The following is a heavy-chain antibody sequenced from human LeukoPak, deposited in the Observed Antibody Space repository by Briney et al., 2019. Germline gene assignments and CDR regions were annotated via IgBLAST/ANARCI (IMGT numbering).Heavy chain of an antibody. Sequence: ASVKVSCKASGYTFTSNGISWVRQAPGQGLEWMGWISTNNGDTKYGKKFQGRVTMTRDTSTSTVYMELSSLRSEDTAVYYCARPYSSSHDAFDIWGQGTMVTVAS. J-gene: IGHJ3*02. V-gene: IGHV1-18*01. CDR2: ISTNNGDT. CDR3: ARPYSSSHDAFDI. CDR1: GYTFTSNG. D-gene: IGHD6-6*01.